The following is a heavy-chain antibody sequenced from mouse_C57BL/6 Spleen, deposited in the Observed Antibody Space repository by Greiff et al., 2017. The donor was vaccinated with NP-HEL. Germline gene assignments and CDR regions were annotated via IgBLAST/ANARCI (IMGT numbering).Heavy chain of an antibody. V-gene: IGHV1-15*01. Sequence: VQLQQSGAELVRPGASVTLSCKASGYTFTDYEMHWVKQTPVHGLEWIGAIDPETGGTAYNQKFKGKAILTADKSSSTAYMELRSLTSEDSAVYYCTRVGHYYGYYFDYWGQGTTLTVSS. D-gene: IGHD1-1*01. CDR2: IDPETGGT. CDR1: GYTFTDYE. J-gene: IGHJ2*01. CDR3: TRVGHYYGYYFDY.